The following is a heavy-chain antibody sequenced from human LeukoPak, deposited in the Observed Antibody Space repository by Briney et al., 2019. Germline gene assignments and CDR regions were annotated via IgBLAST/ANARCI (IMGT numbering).Heavy chain of an antibody. CDR1: GFTFSNYA. CDR2: INSDGFST. CDR3: ARGTSGGYFDY. V-gene: IGHV3-74*01. Sequence: PGGSLRLSCAASGFTFSNYAMNWVRQAPGKGLVWVSRINSDGFSTSYADSVKGRFTISRDNAKNTLYLQMNSLRAEDTAVYYCARGTSGGYFDYWGQGTLVTVSS. D-gene: IGHD1-26*01. J-gene: IGHJ4*02.